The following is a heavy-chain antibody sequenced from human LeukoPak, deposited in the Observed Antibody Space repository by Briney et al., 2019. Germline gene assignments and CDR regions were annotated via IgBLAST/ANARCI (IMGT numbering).Heavy chain of an antibody. J-gene: IGHJ6*02. D-gene: IGHD3-3*01. CDR1: GGSISSSSYY. CDR3: ARDFFIFGGDRYYYYYGMDV. V-gene: IGHV4-39*02. Sequence: SETLSLTCTVSGGSISSSSYYWGWIRQPPGKGLEWIGSIYYSGSTYYNPSLKSRVTISVDTSKNQFSLKLSSVTAADTAVYYCARDFFIFGGDRYYYYYGMDVWGQGTTVTVSS. CDR2: IYYSGST.